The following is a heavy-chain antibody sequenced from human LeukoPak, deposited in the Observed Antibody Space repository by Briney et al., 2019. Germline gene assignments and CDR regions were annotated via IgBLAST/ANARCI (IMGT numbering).Heavy chain of an antibody. J-gene: IGHJ3*02. CDR1: GYTFISYW. V-gene: IGHV5-51*01. D-gene: IGHD6-13*01. CDR2: IFPGDSTT. CDR3: ARGGSSWYGAFDI. Sequence: GESLKISCKGSGYTFISYWIGWVRQMPGKGLEWMGIIFPGDSTTRYSPSFQGQVTISADKSISTAYLQWSSLKASDTAMYYCARGGSSWYGAFDIWGQGTMVTVSS.